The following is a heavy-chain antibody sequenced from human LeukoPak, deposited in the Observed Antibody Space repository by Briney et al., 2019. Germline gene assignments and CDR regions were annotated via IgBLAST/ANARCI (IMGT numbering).Heavy chain of an antibody. D-gene: IGHD3-22*01. CDR2: IRSGGAR. CDR3: AVGTPGIGSQIDY. Sequence: GGSLRLSCTASGFIFSHAWMNWVRQAPGKGLQWLGRIRSGGAREYAAPAQGRFTISRDDSRNTVYLEMNNLDTDDTAVYFCAVGTPGIGSQIDYWGPGTLVT. J-gene: IGHJ4*02. CDR1: GFIFSHAW. V-gene: IGHV3-15*01.